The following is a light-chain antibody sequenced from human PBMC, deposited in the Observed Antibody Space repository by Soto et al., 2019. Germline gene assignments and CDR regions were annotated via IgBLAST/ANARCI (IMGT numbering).Light chain of an antibody. CDR1: QGISTY. CDR2: DAS. J-gene: IGKJ2*01. Sequence: DIQMTQSPSSLSASVGDRVTITCRASQGISTYLVWYQQRQGRAPKLLIYDASSLLSGVPSRFSGSGSGTDFTITISILQHEDVATYYCQQSYRTPYTFGQGTTLESK. V-gene: IGKV1-39*01. CDR3: QQSYRTPYT.